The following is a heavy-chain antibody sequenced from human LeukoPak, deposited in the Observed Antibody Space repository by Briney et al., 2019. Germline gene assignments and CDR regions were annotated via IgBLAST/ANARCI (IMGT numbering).Heavy chain of an antibody. D-gene: IGHD2-15*01. Sequence: GGSLRLSCAASGFTFSSYAMNWVRQAPGKGLEWVSAISGSGGSTYYADSVKGRFTISRDNSKNTLYLQMNSLRAEDTAVYYCASTGYCSGGSCYWRDWFDPWGQGTLVTVSS. CDR2: ISGSGGST. V-gene: IGHV3-23*01. CDR3: ASTGYCSGGSCYWRDWFDP. CDR1: GFTFSSYA. J-gene: IGHJ5*02.